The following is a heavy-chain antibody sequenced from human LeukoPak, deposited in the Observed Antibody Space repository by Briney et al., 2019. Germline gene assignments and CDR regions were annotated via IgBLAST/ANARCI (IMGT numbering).Heavy chain of an antibody. Sequence: GGSLRLSCVGSGYDFKRYSMNWVRQAPGKGLEWISYITSSSSSIFYAASVRGRFTIPRDNAMNSMYLQMNSLRDEDTAVYYCTRGGSYFEKWGQGSLVTVTS. D-gene: IGHD3-10*01. CDR2: ITSSSSSI. V-gene: IGHV3-48*02. CDR1: GYDFKRYS. CDR3: TRGGSYFEK. J-gene: IGHJ4*02.